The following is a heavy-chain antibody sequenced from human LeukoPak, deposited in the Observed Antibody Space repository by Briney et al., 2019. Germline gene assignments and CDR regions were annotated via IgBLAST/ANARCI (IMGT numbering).Heavy chain of an antibody. V-gene: IGHV3-7*01. CDR3: ARGRRLLRYFDWLPCDY. D-gene: IGHD3-9*01. Sequence: GGSLRLSCAASGLTFSSYWMSWVRQAPGKGLEWVANIKQDGSEKYYVDSVKGRFTISRDNAKNSLYLQMNSLRAEDTAVYYCARGRRLLRYFDWLPCDYWGQGTLVTVSS. CDR1: GLTFSSYW. CDR2: IKQDGSEK. J-gene: IGHJ4*02.